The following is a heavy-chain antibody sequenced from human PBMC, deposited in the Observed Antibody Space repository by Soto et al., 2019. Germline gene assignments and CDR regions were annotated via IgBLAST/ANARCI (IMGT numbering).Heavy chain of an antibody. CDR2: IFHSGFT. V-gene: IGHV4-38-2*01. Sequence: XTLSLPCAVSDXSLSRGYYWAWILQPPGKGLELIGSIFHSGFTYNNPSLKSRVTISIDTSKNQFSLKLTSVTAADTDVYYCAREYSSSWNWFDPWGQGTLVPVS. CDR1: DXSLSRGYY. D-gene: IGHD6-6*01. CDR3: AREYSSSWNWFDP. J-gene: IGHJ5*02.